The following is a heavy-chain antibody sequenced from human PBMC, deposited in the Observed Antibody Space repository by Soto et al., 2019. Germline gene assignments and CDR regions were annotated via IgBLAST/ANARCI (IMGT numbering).Heavy chain of an antibody. CDR3: ARAWGHAADI. Sequence: SQTLCLTCAVYGGSFSGYYWSWIRKPPGKGLEWIGEINHSGSTNYDPSLKSRVTISVDTSKNQFSLKLSSVTAADTAVYYCARAWGHAADIWGQGTMVTVSS. CDR2: INHSGST. CDR1: GGSFSGYY. D-gene: IGHD7-27*01. J-gene: IGHJ3*02. V-gene: IGHV4-34*01.